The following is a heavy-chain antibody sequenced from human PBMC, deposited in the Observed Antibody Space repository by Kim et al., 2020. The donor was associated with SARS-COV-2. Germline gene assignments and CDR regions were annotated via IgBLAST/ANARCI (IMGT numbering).Heavy chain of an antibody. J-gene: IGHJ4*02. CDR3: AKDRKLRYLEWLSFDDYFND. D-gene: IGHD3-3*01. CDR2: ISWNSDSI. Sequence: GGSLRLSCTASGFTFGDYAMHWVRQAPGKGLEWVSVISWNSDSIGYADSVKGRFTISIDKANNSLYLQMNRQRAEDTALYYCAKDRKLRYLEWLSFDDYFNDGCQRSIVTIVS. CDR1: GFTFGDYA. V-gene: IGHV3-9*01.